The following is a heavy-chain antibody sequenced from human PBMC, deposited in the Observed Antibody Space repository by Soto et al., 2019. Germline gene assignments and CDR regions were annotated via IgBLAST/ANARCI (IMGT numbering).Heavy chain of an antibody. J-gene: IGHJ6*03. CDR2: ISSSGSTI. D-gene: IGHD3-10*01. V-gene: IGHV3-11*01. CDR1: GFTFSDYY. CDR3: ARGPRRWFTYYYYMDV. Sequence: GGSLRLSCAASGFTFSDYYMSWIRQAPGKGLEWVSYISSSGSTIYYADSVKGRFTISRDNAKNSLYLQMNSLRAEDTAVYYCARGPRRWFTYYYYMDVWGKGTTVTVSS.